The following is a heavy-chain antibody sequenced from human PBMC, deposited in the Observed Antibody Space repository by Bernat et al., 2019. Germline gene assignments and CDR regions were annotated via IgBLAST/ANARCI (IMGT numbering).Heavy chain of an antibody. V-gene: IGHV6-1*01. CDR3: ARTHVQPNYSLLYYFDY. CDR1: GDSVSSNSAA. CDR2: PYYRSKWYN. J-gene: IGHJ4*02. Sequence: QVQLQQSGPGLVKPSQPLSLTCAISGDSVSSNSAAWNWIRHSPSRVLEWLVSPYYRSKWYNDYAVSVKIRITINPDKSKNKFSLQLKSVTPEDTAVYYCARTHVQPNYSLLYYFDYWGQGTLVTVSS. D-gene: IGHD1-1*01.